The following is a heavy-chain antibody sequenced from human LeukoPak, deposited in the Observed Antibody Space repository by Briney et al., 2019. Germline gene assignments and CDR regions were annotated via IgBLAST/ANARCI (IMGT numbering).Heavy chain of an antibody. J-gene: IGHJ4*02. V-gene: IGHV3-48*01. CDR3: ATRGRGSSRYGSGSYFSY. Sequence: GGSLRLSCAASGCTFSSYSMNWVRQAPGKGLEWVSYISSSSSTIYYADSVKGRFTISGDNAKNSLYLQMNSLRAEDTAVYYCATRGRGSSRYGSGSYFSYWGQGTLVTVSS. D-gene: IGHD3-10*01. CDR2: ISSSSSTI. CDR1: GCTFSSYS.